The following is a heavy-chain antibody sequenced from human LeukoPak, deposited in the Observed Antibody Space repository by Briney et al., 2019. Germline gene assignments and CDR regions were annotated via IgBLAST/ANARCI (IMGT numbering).Heavy chain of an antibody. CDR1: GGSISSYY. J-gene: IGHJ4*02. CDR3: ASRSSIWSGYQDTLYYFDS. CDR2: IYYSGST. D-gene: IGHD3-3*01. Sequence: SETLSLTCTVSGGSISSYYLSWIRQPPGKRLEWIGHIYYSGSTNYNPSLKSGVTISVDTSKNQFSLKLSSVTAADTAVYYCASRSSIWSGYQDTLYYFDSWGQGTLVTVSS. V-gene: IGHV4-59*01.